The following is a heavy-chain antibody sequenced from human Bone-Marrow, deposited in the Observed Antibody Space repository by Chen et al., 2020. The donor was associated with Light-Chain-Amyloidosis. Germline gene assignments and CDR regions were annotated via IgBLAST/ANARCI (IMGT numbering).Heavy chain of an antibody. CDR1: GFTFSSYE. CDR3: ARVGFYNWNVHNAFDI. J-gene: IGHJ3*02. V-gene: IGHV3-48*03. CDR2: ISSSGSTI. Sequence: EVQLVESGGGLVQPGGSLRLSCAASGFTFSSYEMNWVRQARGKGLEWVSYISSSGSTIYYADSVKGRFTISRDNAKNSLYLQXXXXRAEDTAVYYCARVGFYNWNVHNAFDIWGQGTMVTVSS. D-gene: IGHD1-1*01.